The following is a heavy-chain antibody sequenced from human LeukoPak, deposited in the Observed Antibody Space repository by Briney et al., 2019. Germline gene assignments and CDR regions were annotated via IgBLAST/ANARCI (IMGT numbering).Heavy chain of an antibody. CDR1: GGSFSGYY. Sequence: SETLSLTCAVYGGSFSGYYWSWIRQPPGKGLEWIGEINHSGSTNYNPSLKSQVTISVDTSKNQFPLKLSSVTAADTAVYYCARRVAAAGTEVNFDYWGQGTLVTVSS. J-gene: IGHJ4*02. D-gene: IGHD6-13*01. CDR3: ARRVAAAGTEVNFDY. V-gene: IGHV4-34*01. CDR2: INHSGST.